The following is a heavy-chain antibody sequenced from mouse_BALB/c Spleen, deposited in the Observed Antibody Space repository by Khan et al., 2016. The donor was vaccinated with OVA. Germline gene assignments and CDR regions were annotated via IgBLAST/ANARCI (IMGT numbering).Heavy chain of an antibody. J-gene: IGHJ2*01. V-gene: IGHV3-2*02. CDR1: GYSITSDYA. CDR2: ISYSGNT. D-gene: IGHD1-1*01. CDR3: ARIYGGDFDY. Sequence: EVQLVESGPGLVKPSQSLSLTCTVTGYSITSDYAWNWIRQFPGNKLEWMGYISYSGNTKYNPSLKSRISITRDTSKNQFFLQLNSVTTEDTATYYCARIYGGDFDYWGQGTILTVSS.